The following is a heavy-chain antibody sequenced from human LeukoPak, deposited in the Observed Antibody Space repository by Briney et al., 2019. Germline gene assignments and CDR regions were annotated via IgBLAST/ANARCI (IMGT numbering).Heavy chain of an antibody. J-gene: IGHJ4*02. Sequence: SGTLSLTCAVSGASISSDKWRSWVRQPPGKGLEWIGEINHSGNTNYSPSLKSRVTMSTDKSKNEFSLRLTSVTAADTAVYYCARAGVWLPAVWGQGTLVTVSS. V-gene: IGHV4-4*02. D-gene: IGHD3-9*01. CDR2: INHSGNT. CDR3: ARAGVWLPAV. CDR1: GASISSDKW.